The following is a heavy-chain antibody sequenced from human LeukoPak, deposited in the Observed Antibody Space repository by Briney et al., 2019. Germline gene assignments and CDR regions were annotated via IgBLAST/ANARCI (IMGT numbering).Heavy chain of an antibody. CDR1: RGTFSSYA. J-gene: IGHJ5*02. CDR2: IIPIFGTA. Sequence: SVRVSCKASRGTFSSYAISWVRQAPGQGLEWMGGIIPIFGTANYAQKFQGRVTIAADESTSTAYMELSSLRSEDTAVYYCARDRYNWNDGWFDPWGQGTLVTVSS. V-gene: IGHV1-69*13. D-gene: IGHD1-1*01. CDR3: ARDRYNWNDGWFDP.